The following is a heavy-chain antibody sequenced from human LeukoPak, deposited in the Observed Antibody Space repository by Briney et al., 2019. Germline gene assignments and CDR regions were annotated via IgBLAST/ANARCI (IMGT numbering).Heavy chain of an antibody. CDR3: ARDRCSGGSCYHYYYYMDV. D-gene: IGHD2-15*01. CDR1: GGSISSYY. Sequence: PSETLSLTCTVSGGSISSYYWSWIRQPPGKGLEWIGYIYYSGSTNYNPSLKSRVTISVDTSKNQFSLKLSSVTAADTAVYYCARDRCSGGSCYHYYYYMDVWGKGTTVTVSS. J-gene: IGHJ6*03. V-gene: IGHV4-59*01. CDR2: IYYSGST.